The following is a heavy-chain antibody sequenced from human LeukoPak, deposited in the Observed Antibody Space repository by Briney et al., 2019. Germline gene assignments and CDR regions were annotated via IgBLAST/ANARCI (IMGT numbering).Heavy chain of an antibody. CDR2: IYYSGST. D-gene: IGHD1-20*01. CDR3: ARVGITGSHLKH. V-gene: IGHV4-39*01. J-gene: IGHJ1*01. CDR1: GGSISSSSYY. Sequence: SETLSLTCTVSGGSISSSSYYWGWIRQPPGKGLEWIGSIYYSGSTYYNPSLKSRVTISVDTSKNQFSLKLSSVTAADTAVYYCARVGITGSHLKHWGQGTLVTVSS.